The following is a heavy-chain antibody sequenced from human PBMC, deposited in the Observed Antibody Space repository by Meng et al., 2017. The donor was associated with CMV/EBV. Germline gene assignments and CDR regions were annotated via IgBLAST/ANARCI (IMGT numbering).Heavy chain of an antibody. J-gene: IGHJ4*02. Sequence: SETLSLTCTVSGGSISSYYWSWIRQPPGKGLEWIGYIYYSGSTNYNPSLKSRVTISMDTSKNQFSLKVSPVTTADTAMYYCARDRNRDLDYWGQGTLVTVSS. CDR3: ARDRNRDLDY. CDR1: GGSISSYY. V-gene: IGHV4-59*01. CDR2: IYYSGST. D-gene: IGHD5-24*01.